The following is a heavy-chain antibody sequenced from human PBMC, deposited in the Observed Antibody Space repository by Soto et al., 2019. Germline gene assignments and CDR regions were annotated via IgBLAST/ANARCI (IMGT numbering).Heavy chain of an antibody. CDR3: ARDLGYYDSSGYFDY. Sequence: QVQLVESGGGLVKPGGSLRLSCAASGFTFSDSYMSLIRQAPGKGLEWVSYISSSDSIIYYSDSVKGRFIISRDNAKNSLYLQMNSLRAEDTAVYYCARDLGYYDSSGYFDYWGQGTLVTVSS. CDR2: ISSSDSII. D-gene: IGHD3-22*01. V-gene: IGHV3-11*01. CDR1: GFTFSDSY. J-gene: IGHJ4*02.